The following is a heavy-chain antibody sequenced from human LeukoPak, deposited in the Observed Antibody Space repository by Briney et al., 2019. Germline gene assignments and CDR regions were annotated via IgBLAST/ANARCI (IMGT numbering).Heavy chain of an antibody. CDR3: ARVRSVPDY. Sequence: QPGGSLRLSCAASGFTFSSYSMNWVRQAPGKGLEWVSYISSGSSTIYYADSVKGRFTISRDNAKNSLYLQMNSLRAEDTAVYYCARVRSVPDYWGQGTLVTVSS. J-gene: IGHJ4*02. V-gene: IGHV3-48*01. CDR1: GFTFSSYS. CDR2: ISSGSSTI. D-gene: IGHD3-10*01.